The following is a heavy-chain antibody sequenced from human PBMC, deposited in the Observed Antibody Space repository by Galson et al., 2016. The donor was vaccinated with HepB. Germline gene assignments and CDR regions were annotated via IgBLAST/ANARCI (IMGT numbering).Heavy chain of an antibody. CDR2: VSYDGSNK. D-gene: IGHD2-8*01. CDR3: AKDRRSNYYGMDV. CDR1: GFSFSTYG. V-gene: IGHV3-30*18. J-gene: IGHJ6*02. Sequence: SLRLSCAASGFSFSTYGMHWVRQAPGKGLEWVAVVSYDGSNKYYADSVKGRFTISRDNSKNTLYLQMNSLRAEDTALYFCAKDRRSNYYGMDVWGQGTTVTVSS.